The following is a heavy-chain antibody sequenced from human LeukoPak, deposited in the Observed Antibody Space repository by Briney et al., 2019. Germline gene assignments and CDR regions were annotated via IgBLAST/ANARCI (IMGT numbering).Heavy chain of an antibody. CDR3: AKLVVPASDYNWFDP. Sequence: GGSLRLSCAASGFTFSSYGMHWVRQAPGKGLEWVAVISYDGSNKYSADSVKGRFTISRDNSKNTLYLQMNSLRAEDTAVYYCAKLVVPASDYNWFDPWGQGTLVTVSS. CDR1: GFTFSSYG. J-gene: IGHJ5*02. V-gene: IGHV3-30*18. CDR2: ISYDGSNK. D-gene: IGHD2-2*01.